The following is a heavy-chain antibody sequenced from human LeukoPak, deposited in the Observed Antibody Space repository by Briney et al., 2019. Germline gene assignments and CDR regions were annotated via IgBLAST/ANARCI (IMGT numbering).Heavy chain of an antibody. J-gene: IGHJ4*02. CDR2: ISANIGGT. Sequence: ASVNVSFKASGYTFTYYYIHWLRQAPGQGLEWMGWISANIGGTNYAQKFRGRVTMTKDTSISTAYMELSGLTSDDTAVYYCARDGSFDYWGQGTLVTVSS. D-gene: IGHD5-12*01. V-gene: IGHV1-2*02. CDR3: ARDGSFDY. CDR1: GYTFTYYY.